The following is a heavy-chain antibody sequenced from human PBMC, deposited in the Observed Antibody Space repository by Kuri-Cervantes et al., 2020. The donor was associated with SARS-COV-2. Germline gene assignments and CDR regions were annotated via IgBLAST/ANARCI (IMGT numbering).Heavy chain of an antibody. CDR1: GGSLSPYY. J-gene: IGHJ4*02. V-gene: IGHV4-59*12. Sequence: GSLRLSCSVSGGSLSPYYWSWIRQPPGTGLEYIGYIYYGGTTNCNPSLKSRVSISVDTSKNQFSLKLNSVTAADTAVYYCAREVRGYHYGYFDYWGQGALVTGSS. CDR3: AREVRGYHYGYFDY. CDR2: IYYGGTT. D-gene: IGHD5-18*01.